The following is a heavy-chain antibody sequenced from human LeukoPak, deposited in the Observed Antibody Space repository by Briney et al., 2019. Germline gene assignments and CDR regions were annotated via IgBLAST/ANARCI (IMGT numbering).Heavy chain of an antibody. V-gene: IGHV3-33*06. CDR3: AKVKAVADAFDI. Sequence: GGSLRLSCAASGFTFSSYGMHWVRQAPGKGLEWVAVIWYDGSNKYYADSVRGRFTISRDNSKNTLYLQMNSLRAEDTAVYYCAKVKAVADAFDIWGQGTMVTVSS. D-gene: IGHD6-19*01. CDR2: IWYDGSNK. CDR1: GFTFSSYG. J-gene: IGHJ3*02.